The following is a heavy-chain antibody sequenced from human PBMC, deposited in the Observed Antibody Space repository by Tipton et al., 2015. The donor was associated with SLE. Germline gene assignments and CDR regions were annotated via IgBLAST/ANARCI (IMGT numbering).Heavy chain of an antibody. J-gene: IGHJ4*02. D-gene: IGHD3-3*01. Sequence: TLSLTCTVSGGSFSSATYYWRWNWVRQPAGKALEWIGRISNSGSTGYNPSLRSRVTISVDTSKNQFSLKLSSVTAADTAVYFCARDAEVVSRWSGLTYYFDYWGQGAPVTVSS. CDR3: ARDAEVVSRWSGLTYYFDY. V-gene: IGHV4-61*02. CDR1: GGSFSSATYY. CDR2: ISNSGST.